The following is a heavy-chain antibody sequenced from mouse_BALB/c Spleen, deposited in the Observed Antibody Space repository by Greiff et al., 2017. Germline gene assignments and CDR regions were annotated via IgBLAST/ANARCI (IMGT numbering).Heavy chain of an antibody. CDR1: GYAFSSYW. CDR3: ARTARASWFAY. D-gene: IGHD3-1*01. V-gene: IGHV1-80*01. J-gene: IGHJ3*01. Sequence: QVQLQQSGAELVRPGSSVKISCKASGYAFSSYWMNWVKQRPGQGLEWIGQIYPGDGDTNYNGKFKGKATLTADKSSSTAYMQLSSLTSEDSAVYFCARTARASWFAYWGQGTLVTVSA. CDR2: IYPGDGDT.